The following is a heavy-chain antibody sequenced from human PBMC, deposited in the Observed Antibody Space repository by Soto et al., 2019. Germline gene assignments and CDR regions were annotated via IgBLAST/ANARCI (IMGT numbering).Heavy chain of an antibody. CDR1: GFTFSNYA. CDR3: AKEIDEYYDSSQNLDS. CDR2: IHKSGGRT. V-gene: IGHV3-23*01. D-gene: IGHD3-22*01. J-gene: IGHJ4*02. Sequence: GGSLRLSCAASGFTFSNYAMNWVRQAPGKRLEGVSTIHKSGGRTYYADSVKGRFTISRDNSKNTLYLHMNTLRVEDTTVYYCAKEIDEYYDSSQNLDSWGQGTLVTVSA.